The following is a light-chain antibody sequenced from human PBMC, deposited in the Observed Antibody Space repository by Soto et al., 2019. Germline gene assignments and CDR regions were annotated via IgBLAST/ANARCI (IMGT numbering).Light chain of an antibody. J-gene: IGKJ2*01. V-gene: IGKV1-9*01. CDR2: TAS. CDR3: QQVTSYPRT. Sequence: DIQLTQSPSFLSASAGDRVTITCRASQDIGNSLTWYQQKPGKAPKLMIYTASTLHSGVPSRFSGSGSGTEFTLTISSLQPEDFATYYCQQVTSYPRTFGQGTKLDIK. CDR1: QDIGNS.